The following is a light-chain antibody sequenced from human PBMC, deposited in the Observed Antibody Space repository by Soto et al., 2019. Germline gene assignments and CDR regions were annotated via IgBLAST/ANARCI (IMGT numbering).Light chain of an antibody. CDR3: SSYSSDSTLV. CDR2: EVT. V-gene: IGLV2-14*01. CDR1: SSDVGGYNY. Sequence: QSALTQPASVSGSPGQSITISCAGTSSDVGGYNYVSWYQQHPDKAPKLILYEVTNRPSGVSNRFSGSKSGNTASLTISGLQPEDEADYHFSSYSSDSTLVFGGGTTLTVL. J-gene: IGLJ2*01.